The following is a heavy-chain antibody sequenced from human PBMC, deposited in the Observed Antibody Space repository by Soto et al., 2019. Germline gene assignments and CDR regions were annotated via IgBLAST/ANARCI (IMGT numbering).Heavy chain of an antibody. CDR3: QKAVTASHWFEP. D-gene: IGHD2-2*01. J-gene: IGHJ5*02. CDR1: GFTFSSYA. CDR2: ISGSGGST. Sequence: EVQLLESGGGLVQPGGSLRLSCAASGFTFSSYAMSWVRQAPGKGLEWVSAISGSGGSTYYADSVKGRFTISRDNSKNTLYLQMNSLRAEDTAVYFCQKAVTASHWFEPWGQGTLVTVSS. V-gene: IGHV3-23*01.